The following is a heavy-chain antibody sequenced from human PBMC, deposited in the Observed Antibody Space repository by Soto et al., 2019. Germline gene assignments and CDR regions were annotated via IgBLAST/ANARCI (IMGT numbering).Heavy chain of an antibody. V-gene: IGHV3-23*01. Sequence: EVQLLESGGGLVQPGGSLRLSCAASGFTFSSYAMSWVRQAPGKGLEWVSAISGSGGSTYYADSVKGRFTISRDNSKNALYLQMNSLRAEDTAVYYCAKTRRIAAAGIGAFDIWGQGIMVTVSS. D-gene: IGHD6-13*01. CDR3: AKTRRIAAAGIGAFDI. CDR2: ISGSGGST. CDR1: GFTFSSYA. J-gene: IGHJ3*02.